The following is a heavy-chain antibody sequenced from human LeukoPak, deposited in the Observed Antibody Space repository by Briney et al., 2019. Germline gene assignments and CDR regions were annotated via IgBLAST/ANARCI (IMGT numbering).Heavy chain of an antibody. Sequence: SVKVSCKASGGTFSSYAISWVRQAPGQGPEWMGRIIPIFGTANYAQKFQGRVTITTDESTSTAYMELSSLRPEDTAVYYCARQGVQPSYYDSSGTGLYFDYWGREPWSPSPQ. J-gene: IGHJ4*02. CDR1: GGTFSSYA. CDR2: IIPIFGTA. D-gene: IGHD3-22*01. V-gene: IGHV1-69*05. CDR3: ARQGVQPSYYDSSGTGLYFDY.